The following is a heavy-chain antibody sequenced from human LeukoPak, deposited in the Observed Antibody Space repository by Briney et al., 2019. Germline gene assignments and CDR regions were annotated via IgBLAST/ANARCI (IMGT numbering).Heavy chain of an antibody. Sequence: TGGSLRLSCAASGFTFSTYEMNWVRQAPGKGLEWVSYISSSDNTIYYADSVKGRFTISRDNAKSSLYLQMNSPRVEDTAVYYCTRGPVGANYFDYWGQGTLVTVSS. CDR3: TRGPVGANYFDY. J-gene: IGHJ4*02. CDR1: GFTFSTYE. D-gene: IGHD1-26*01. V-gene: IGHV3-48*03. CDR2: ISSSDNTI.